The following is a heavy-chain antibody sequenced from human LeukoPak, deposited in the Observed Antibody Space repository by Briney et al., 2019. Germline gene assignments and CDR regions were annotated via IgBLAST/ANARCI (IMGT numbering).Heavy chain of an antibody. D-gene: IGHD3-22*01. CDR3: VRTDYYDSSGYYDDFDY. CDR1: GFTFSIYA. J-gene: IGHJ4*02. V-gene: IGHV3-64*02. Sequence: GGSLRLSCAASGFTFSIYAMHWVRQAPGKGLEYVSGINKNGGSTYYADSVKGRFTISRDNSNNTLYLQMGFVRAEDMAAYYCVRTDYYDSSGYYDDFDYWGQGTLVTVSS. CDR2: INKNGGST.